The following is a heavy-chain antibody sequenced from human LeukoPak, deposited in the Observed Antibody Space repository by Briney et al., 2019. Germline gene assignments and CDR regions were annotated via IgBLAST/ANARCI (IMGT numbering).Heavy chain of an antibody. CDR2: IGGSGSST. Sequence: GGSLRLSCAASGFTFSSYAMSWVRQAPGKGLEWVSAIGGSGSSTYYAGSVKGRFTISRDNSKNTLYLQMNSLRAEDTAVYYFAKSDTSGPTAHDYWGQGTLVTVSS. J-gene: IGHJ4*02. V-gene: IGHV3-23*01. D-gene: IGHD3-22*01. CDR3: AKSDTSGPTAHDY. CDR1: GFTFSSYA.